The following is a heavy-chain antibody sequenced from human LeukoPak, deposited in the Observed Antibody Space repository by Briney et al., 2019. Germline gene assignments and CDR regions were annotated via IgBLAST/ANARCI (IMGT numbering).Heavy chain of an antibody. CDR1: GFTFSSYA. D-gene: IGHD6-13*01. J-gene: IGHJ6*02. Sequence: GGSLRLSCAASGFTFSSYAMSWVRQAPGEGLEWVSAISGSGGSTYYADSVKGRFTISRDNSKNTLYLQMNSLRAEDTAVYYCAKDQVYSSSWYSYYYYGMDVWGQGTTVTVSS. CDR3: AKDQVYSSSWYSYYYYGMDV. CDR2: ISGSGGST. V-gene: IGHV3-23*01.